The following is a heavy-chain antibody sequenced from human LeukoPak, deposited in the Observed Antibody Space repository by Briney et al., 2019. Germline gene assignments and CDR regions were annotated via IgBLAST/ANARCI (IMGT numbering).Heavy chain of an antibody. CDR1: GFTFSSYA. Sequence: LRLSCAASGFTFSSYAMSWVRQAPGKGLEWIGYIYYSGSTNYNPSLKSRVTISVDTSKNQFSLKLSSVTAADTAVYYCARAGVYGSGSYTYYYGMDVWGKGTTVTVSS. CDR3: ARAGVYGSGSYTYYYGMDV. D-gene: IGHD3-10*01. J-gene: IGHJ6*04. CDR2: IYYSGST. V-gene: IGHV4-59*01.